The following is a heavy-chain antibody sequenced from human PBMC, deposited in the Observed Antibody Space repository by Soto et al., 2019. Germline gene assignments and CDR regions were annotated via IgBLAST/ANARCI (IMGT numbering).Heavy chain of an antibody. V-gene: IGHV3-21*01. J-gene: IGHJ4*02. CDR1: GLTFSYYT. Sequence: EVQLVESGGGLVKPGGSLRLSCAASGLTFSYYTMNWVRQAPGKGLEWVASISSSSSYIYYADSMRGRFTISRDNAKNSLYLQMNSLSAEDTAVYYCARDGIYLDSSGSNQFDYWGQGTLVTVSS. D-gene: IGHD3-22*01. CDR3: ARDGIYLDSSGSNQFDY. CDR2: ISSSSSYI.